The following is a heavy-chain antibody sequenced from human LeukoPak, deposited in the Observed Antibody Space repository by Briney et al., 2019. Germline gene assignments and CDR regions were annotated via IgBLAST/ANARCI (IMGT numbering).Heavy chain of an antibody. CDR3: ARTYGDYVSLGYFDL. V-gene: IGHV3-30-3*01. J-gene: IGHJ2*01. CDR1: GFTFSSYA. CDR2: ISYDGSNK. Sequence: GRSLRLSCAASGFTFSSYAMHWVRQAPGKGLEWVAVISYDGSNKYYADSVKGRFTISRDNSKNTLYLQMNSLRAEDPAVYYCARTYGDYVSLGYFDLWGRGTLVTVSS. D-gene: IGHD4-17*01.